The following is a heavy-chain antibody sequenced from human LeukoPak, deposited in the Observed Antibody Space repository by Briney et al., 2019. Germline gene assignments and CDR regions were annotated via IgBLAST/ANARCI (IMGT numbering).Heavy chain of an antibody. D-gene: IGHD2-21*02. J-gene: IGHJ4*02. V-gene: IGHV3-43*02. Sequence: PGGSLRLSCAASGFTFDDYAMHWVRQAPGKGLEWVSLISGDGGSTYYADSVKGRFTISRDNSKNSLYLQMNSLRTEDTALYYCAKDISPAIVVVTATENWGQGNLVTVSS. CDR2: ISGDGGST. CDR3: AKDISPAIVVVTATEN. CDR1: GFTFDDYA.